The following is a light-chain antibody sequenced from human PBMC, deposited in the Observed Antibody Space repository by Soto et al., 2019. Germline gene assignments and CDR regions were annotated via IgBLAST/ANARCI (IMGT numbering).Light chain of an antibody. Sequence: DIQMTQSPSTLSASMGDRVSITCRASQSISKWLAWHQQKPGKAPKLLIYKASSLESGVPSRFSGSGSGTEFTLTISSLQPDDFATYYCQQYNSYSWTFGQGTKVDIK. V-gene: IGKV1-5*03. CDR2: KAS. CDR1: QSISKW. CDR3: QQYNSYSWT. J-gene: IGKJ1*01.